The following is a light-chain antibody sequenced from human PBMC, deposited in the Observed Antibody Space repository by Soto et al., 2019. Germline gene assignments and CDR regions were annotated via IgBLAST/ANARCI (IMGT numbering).Light chain of an antibody. CDR3: QQYNIFPYT. J-gene: IGKJ2*01. CDR2: KAS. Sequence: DIQMTQSPSTLSASVGDRVTITCRASQSISTWLAWYQQKPGKAPKLLIYKASSLESGVPSRFSGSGSGTEFTHTISSLQPEDFATFYCQQYNIFPYTFGQGTKLEIK. CDR1: QSISTW. V-gene: IGKV1-5*03.